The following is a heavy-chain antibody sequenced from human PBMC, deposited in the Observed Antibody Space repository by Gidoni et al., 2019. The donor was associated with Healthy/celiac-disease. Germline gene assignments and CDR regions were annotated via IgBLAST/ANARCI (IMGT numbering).Heavy chain of an antibody. CDR2: IYYSGST. J-gene: IGHJ4*02. Sequence: QLQLQESGPGLVKPSETLSLPCTASGGSISSSSYYWGWIRQPPGKGLEWIGRIYYSGSTYYNPSLKSRVTISVDTSKNQFSLKLSSVTAADTAVYYCARHQAAGTVDYWGQGTLGTVSS. D-gene: IGHD6-13*01. V-gene: IGHV4-39*01. CDR3: ARHQAAGTVDY. CDR1: GGSISSSSYY.